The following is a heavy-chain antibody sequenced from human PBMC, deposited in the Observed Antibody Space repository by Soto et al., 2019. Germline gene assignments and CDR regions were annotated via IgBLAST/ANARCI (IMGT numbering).Heavy chain of an antibody. V-gene: IGHV3-23*01. CDR2: ISGSGTGT. Sequence: GGSLRLSCAASGFTFISYAMSWVRQAPGKGLEWVSSISGSGTGTYYADSVKGRFTISRDNSKNTLYLQMNSLRAEDTAVYYCAKDRAGAVLPAASDYWGQGTLVTVSS. J-gene: IGHJ4*02. D-gene: IGHD2-2*01. CDR1: GFTFISYA. CDR3: AKDRAGAVLPAASDY.